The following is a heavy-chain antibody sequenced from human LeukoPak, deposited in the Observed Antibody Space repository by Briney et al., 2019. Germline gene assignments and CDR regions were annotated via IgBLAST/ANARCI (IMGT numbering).Heavy chain of an antibody. D-gene: IGHD3-9*01. CDR1: GYSFTTYW. V-gene: IGHV5-51*01. CDR3: TRSPDIDILTGFSRYYFDC. CDR2: IYPGDSHT. Sequence: GESLKISCKGAGYSFTTYWIGWVRQMPGKGLEWMGVIYPGDSHTRYSPSFQGQVTISADKSISTAYLQWNSLKASDPATYYCTRSPDIDILTGFSRYYFDCWGQGTLVTVSS. J-gene: IGHJ4*02.